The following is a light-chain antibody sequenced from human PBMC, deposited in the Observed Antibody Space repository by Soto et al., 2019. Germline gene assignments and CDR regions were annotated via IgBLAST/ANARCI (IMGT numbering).Light chain of an antibody. V-gene: IGLV2-8*01. CDR2: EVS. Sequence: QSALIQPPSASGSPGQSVTISCTGTSGDVGSYNHVSWYQQHPGKAPKLIIYEVSRRPSGVPDRFSGSKSGNTASLTVSGLQAEDEADYYCNSYADNNLIFGGGTKVTVL. CDR3: NSYADNNLI. CDR1: SGDVGSYNH. J-gene: IGLJ2*01.